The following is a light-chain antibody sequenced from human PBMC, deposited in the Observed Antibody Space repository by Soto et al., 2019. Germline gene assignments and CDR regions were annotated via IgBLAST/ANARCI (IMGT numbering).Light chain of an antibody. V-gene: IGKV1-39*01. CDR3: QQSDSTPYT. CDR2: DAS. CDR1: QTISTY. J-gene: IGKJ2*01. Sequence: DIQMTQSPSYLSASVGDRVTITCRASQTISTYLNWYQQKPGKAPRLLIYDASSLLSGVPSRISGSGSGTDFTLTIASLQPEDFSTYYCQQSDSTPYTFGQGTKVEI.